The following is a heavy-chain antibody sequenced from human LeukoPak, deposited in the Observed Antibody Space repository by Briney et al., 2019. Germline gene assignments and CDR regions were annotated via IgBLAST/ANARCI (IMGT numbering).Heavy chain of an antibody. D-gene: IGHD6-6*01. J-gene: IGHJ4*02. CDR3: ARSSDSSSADFDY. CDR1: GGSISSGGYY. CDR2: IYYSGST. Sequence: KSSQTLSLTCTFSGGSISSGGYYWSWIRQHPGKGLEWIGYIYYSGSTYYNPSLKSRVTISVDTSKNQFSLKLSSVTAADTAVYYCARSSDSSSADFDYWGQGTLVTVSS. V-gene: IGHV4-31*03.